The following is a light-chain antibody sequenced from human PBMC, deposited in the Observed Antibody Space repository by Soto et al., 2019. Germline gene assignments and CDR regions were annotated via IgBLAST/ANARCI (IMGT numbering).Light chain of an antibody. CDR1: QSVRSY. J-gene: IGKJ4*01. CDR3: QQLGT. CDR2: DAS. V-gene: IGKV3-11*01. Sequence: IVLTQSPATLSLSPGERATLSCRASQSVRSYLAWYQQKPGQAPRLLIYDASNRATGIPARFSGSGSGTDFTLTISRLEPEEFAVYYCQQLGTFGGGTKVQIK.